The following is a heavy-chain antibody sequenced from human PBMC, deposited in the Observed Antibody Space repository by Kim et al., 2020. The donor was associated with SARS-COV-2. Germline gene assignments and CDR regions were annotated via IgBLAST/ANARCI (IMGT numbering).Heavy chain of an antibody. Sequence: ASVKVSCKVSGYTLTELSMHWVRQAPGKGLEWMGGFDPEDGETIYAQKFQGRVTMTEDTSTDTAYMELSSLRSEDTAVYYCATASPGGYYYDSSGPNPNWVHLWGQGTLVTVST. J-gene: IGHJ5*02. D-gene: IGHD3-22*01. V-gene: IGHV1-24*01. CDR3: ATASPGGYYYDSSGPNPNWVHL. CDR2: FDPEDGET. CDR1: GYTLTELS.